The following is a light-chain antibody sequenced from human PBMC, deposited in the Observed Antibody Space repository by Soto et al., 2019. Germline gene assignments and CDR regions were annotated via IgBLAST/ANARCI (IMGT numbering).Light chain of an antibody. J-gene: IGLJ3*02. CDR3: SSYTSSNTSV. Sequence: QSALTQPASVSGSPGQSITISGTGTSSDVGDYNYVSWYQQHQGKAPKLMIYEVSNRPSGVSNRFSGSKSGNTASLAISGLQAEDAPHYYCSSYTSSNTSVFGAGTKLTVL. V-gene: IGLV2-14*01. CDR1: SSDVGDYNY. CDR2: EVS.